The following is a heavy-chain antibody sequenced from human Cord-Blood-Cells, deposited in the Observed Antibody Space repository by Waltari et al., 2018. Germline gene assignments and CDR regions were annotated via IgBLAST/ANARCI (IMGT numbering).Heavy chain of an antibody. CDR1: GFTFSSSA. Sequence: VQLVESGGGVVQHGRSLCLSCAAAGFTFSSSAMHWVRQAPGKGLEWVAVISYDGSNKYYADSVKSRFTISRDNSKNTLYLQMNSLRAEDTAVYYCARVPYGSGSYYYYGMDVWGQGTTVTVSS. D-gene: IGHD3-10*01. V-gene: IGHV3-30-3*01. CDR2: ISYDGSNK. J-gene: IGHJ6*02. CDR3: ARVPYGSGSYYYYGMDV.